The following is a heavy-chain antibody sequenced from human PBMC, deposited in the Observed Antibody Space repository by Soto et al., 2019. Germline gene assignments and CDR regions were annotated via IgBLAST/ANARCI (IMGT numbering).Heavy chain of an antibody. CDR3: AKGKGVATRMPYYNVMDV. V-gene: IGHV3-23*01. Sequence: GGSLRLSCAASGFTFSSYAMSWVRQAPGKGLEWVSAISGSGGSTDYADSVKGRFTVSRVNSKNTLYLQMNSLRAEDTAVYYCAKGKGVATRMPYYNVMDVWGQGTTVTVSS. D-gene: IGHD2-15*01. CDR2: ISGSGGST. J-gene: IGHJ6*02. CDR1: GFTFSSYA.